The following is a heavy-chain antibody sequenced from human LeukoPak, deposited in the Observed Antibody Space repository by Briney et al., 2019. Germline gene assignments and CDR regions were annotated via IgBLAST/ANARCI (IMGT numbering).Heavy chain of an antibody. J-gene: IGHJ3*02. D-gene: IGHD2-21*02. CDR3: ATRAYCGGDCYSDAFDI. Sequence: ASVKVSCKVSGYTLTELSMHWVRQAPGKGLEWMGGFDPEDGETIYAQKFQGRVAMTEDTSTDTAYMELSSLRSEDTAVYYCATRAYCGGDCYSDAFDIWGQGTMVTVSS. CDR2: FDPEDGET. V-gene: IGHV1-24*01. CDR1: GYTLTELS.